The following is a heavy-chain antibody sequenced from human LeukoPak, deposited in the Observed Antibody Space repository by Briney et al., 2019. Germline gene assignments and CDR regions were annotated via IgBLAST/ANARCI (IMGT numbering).Heavy chain of an antibody. CDR1: GYTFTSYG. Sequence: GASVRLSCKASGYTFTSYGISWVRQAPGQGLEWMGCISADNSNTNYAHKLQGRVTMTTDTSTSTDYMELRSLRSDDTAVYYCARDWSYYYGSGSFYYHGMDVWGKGTTVTVSS. D-gene: IGHD3-10*01. CDR3: ARDWSYYYGSGSFYYHGMDV. J-gene: IGHJ6*04. CDR2: ISADNSNT. V-gene: IGHV1-18*04.